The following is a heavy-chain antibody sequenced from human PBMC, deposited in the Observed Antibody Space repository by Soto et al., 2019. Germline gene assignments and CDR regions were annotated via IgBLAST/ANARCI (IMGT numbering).Heavy chain of an antibody. CDR3: ARDQRIQLSWDDAFDI. CDR1: GYTFTSYG. CDR2: ISAYNGNT. D-gene: IGHD5-18*01. Sequence: ASVKVSCKASGYTFTSYGISWVRQAPGQGLEWMGWISAYNGNTNYAQKLQGRVTMTTDTSTSTAYMELRSLRSDDTAVYYCARDQRIQLSWDDAFDIWGQGTMVTVSS. V-gene: IGHV1-18*01. J-gene: IGHJ3*02.